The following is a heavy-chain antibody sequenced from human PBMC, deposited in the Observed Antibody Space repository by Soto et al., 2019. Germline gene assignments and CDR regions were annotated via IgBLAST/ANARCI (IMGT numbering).Heavy chain of an antibody. CDR2: IIPIFGTA. V-gene: IGHV1-69*06. Sequence: QVQLVQSGAEVKKPGSSVKVSCKASGGTFSSYAISWVRQAPGQGLEWMGGIIPIFGTANYAQKFHGRVTITADKSTSTAYMELSSLRSEDTAVYYCARDSRGQFGAYYYYGMDVWGQGTTVTVSS. D-gene: IGHD3-16*01. CDR1: GGTFSSYA. J-gene: IGHJ6*02. CDR3: ARDSRGQFGAYYYYGMDV.